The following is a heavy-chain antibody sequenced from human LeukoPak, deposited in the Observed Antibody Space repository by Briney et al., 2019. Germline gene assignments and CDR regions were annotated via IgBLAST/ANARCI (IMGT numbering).Heavy chain of an antibody. J-gene: IGHJ4*02. D-gene: IGHD3-9*01. CDR3: ARDYDILTGIPGAFDY. V-gene: IGHV1-46*01. CDR1: GYSFTSYW. Sequence: GESLKISCKGSGYSFTSYWIGWVRQMPGKGLEWMGIINPSGGSTSYAQKFQGRVTMTRDTSTSTVYMELSSLRSEDTAVYYCARDYDILTGIPGAFDYWGQGTLVTVSS. CDR2: INPSGGST.